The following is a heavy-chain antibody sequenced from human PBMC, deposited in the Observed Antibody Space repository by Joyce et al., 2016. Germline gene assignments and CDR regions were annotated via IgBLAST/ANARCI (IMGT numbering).Heavy chain of an antibody. CDR1: GAAITHTTYH. CDR2: RCVSGST. J-gene: IGHJ6*03. Sequence: QLQLQESGPGLVRPSETLYLTCAVSGAAITHTTYHWGWIRQPPGKGLGWIGNRCVSGSTYYSPSPKSRVTVSADTSKNQLSLRLDSVTAADTAVYYCARLKYCSGDGCYQYYYYYYYMDVWGKGATVTVSS. D-gene: IGHD2-15*01. V-gene: IGHV4-39*01. CDR3: ARLKYCSGDGCYQYYYYYYYMDV.